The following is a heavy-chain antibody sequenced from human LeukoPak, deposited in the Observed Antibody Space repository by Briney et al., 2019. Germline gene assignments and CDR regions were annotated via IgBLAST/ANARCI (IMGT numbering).Heavy chain of an antibody. CDR3: AREPDGGAYDILTA. D-gene: IGHD3-9*01. CDR1: GGSFSGYY. CDR2: INHSGST. J-gene: IGHJ5*02. Sequence: SETLSLTCAVYGGSFSGYYWSWIRQPPGKGLEWIGEINHSGSTNYNPSLKGRVTISVDMSKNQFSLKLSSVTAADTAVYYCAREPDGGAYDILTAWGQGTLVTVSS. V-gene: IGHV4-34*01.